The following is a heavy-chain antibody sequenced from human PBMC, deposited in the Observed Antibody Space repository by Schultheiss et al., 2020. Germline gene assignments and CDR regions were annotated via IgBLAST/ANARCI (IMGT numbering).Heavy chain of an antibody. CDR3: ARDPSSPTDYISDWYPFYYYMDV. D-gene: IGHD6-19*01. Sequence: ASVKVSCKASGFTFTSSAVQWVRQARGQRLEWMGWISAYNGNTNYAQKFQGRVTMTTDSSTSTAYMELKNLRSDDTAVYYCARDPSSPTDYISDWYPFYYYMDVWGKGTTVTVSS. V-gene: IGHV1-18*01. CDR2: ISAYNGNT. CDR1: GFTFTSSA. J-gene: IGHJ6*03.